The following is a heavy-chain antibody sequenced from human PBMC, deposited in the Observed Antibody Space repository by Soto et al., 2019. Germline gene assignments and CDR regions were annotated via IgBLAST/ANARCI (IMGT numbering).Heavy chain of an antibody. D-gene: IGHD3-22*01. J-gene: IGHJ4*02. CDR1: GFTFSSYG. CDR3: ANGYYYDSSGYYAPFDY. Sequence: AGGSLRLSCAASGFTFSSYGMHWVRQAPGKGLEWVAVISYDGSNKYYADSVKGRFTISRDNSKNTLYLQMNSLRAEDTAVYYCANGYYYDSSGYYAPFDYWGQGTLVTVSS. CDR2: ISYDGSNK. V-gene: IGHV3-30*18.